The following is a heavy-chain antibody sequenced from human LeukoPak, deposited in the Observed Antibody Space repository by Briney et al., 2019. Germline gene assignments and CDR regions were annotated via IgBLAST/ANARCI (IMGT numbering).Heavy chain of an antibody. CDR1: GYIFTNYW. D-gene: IGHD2-15*01. V-gene: IGHV5-51*01. CDR3: ARHRRGCSGGSCCSGGVDY. CDR2: IYPGDSDT. Sequence: GESLKISCKGSGYIFTNYWIGWVRQMPGKGLEWMGIIYPGDSDTRYSPSFQGQVTISADKSISTAYLQWSSLKASDTAMYYCARHRRGCSGGSCCSGGVDYWGQGTLITVSS. J-gene: IGHJ4*02.